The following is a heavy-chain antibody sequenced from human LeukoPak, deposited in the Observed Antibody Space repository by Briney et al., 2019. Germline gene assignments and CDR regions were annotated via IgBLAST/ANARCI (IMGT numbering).Heavy chain of an antibody. CDR2: ISYDGSNK. V-gene: IGHV3-30*18. J-gene: IGHJ4*02. CDR3: AKDRRFDY. Sequence: GGSLRLSCAASEFTFSSYGMHWVRQAPGKGLEWVAVISYDGSNKYYADSVKGRFTISRDNSKNTLYLQMNSLRAEDTAVYYCAKDRRFDYWGQGTLVTVSS. CDR1: EFTFSSYG.